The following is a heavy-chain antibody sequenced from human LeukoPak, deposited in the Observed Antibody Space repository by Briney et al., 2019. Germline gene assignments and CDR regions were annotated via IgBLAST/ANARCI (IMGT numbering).Heavy chain of an antibody. J-gene: IGHJ4*02. Sequence: SETLSLTCAVSGGSISSSNWWSWVRQPPGKGLEWIGEIYHSGSTNYNPSLKSRVTISVDKSKNQFSLKLSSVTAADTAVYYCARDWGYSSSWYRGDADYWGQGTLVTVSS. CDR2: IYHSGST. CDR1: GGSISSSNW. D-gene: IGHD6-13*01. V-gene: IGHV4-4*02. CDR3: ARDWGYSSSWYRGDADY.